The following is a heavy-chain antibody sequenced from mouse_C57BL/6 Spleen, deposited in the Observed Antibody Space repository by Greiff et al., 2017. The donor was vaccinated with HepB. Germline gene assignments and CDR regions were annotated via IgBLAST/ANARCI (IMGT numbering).Heavy chain of an antibody. Sequence: QVQLQQPGAELVKPGASVKVSCKASGYTFTSYWMHWVKQRPGQGLEWIGMIHPSDSDTNYNQKFKGKATLTVDKSSSTAYLQLSSLTSEDSAVYYCAISYDYDGGYYAMDYWGQGTSVTVSS. CDR3: AISYDYDGGYYAMDY. J-gene: IGHJ4*01. CDR1: GYTFTSYW. V-gene: IGHV1-74*01. D-gene: IGHD2-4*01. CDR2: IHPSDSDT.